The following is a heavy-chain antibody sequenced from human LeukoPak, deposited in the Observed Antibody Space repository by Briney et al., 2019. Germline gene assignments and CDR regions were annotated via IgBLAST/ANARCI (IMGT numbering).Heavy chain of an antibody. CDR1: GYIFTGYN. V-gene: IGHV1-2*02. CDR3: ARQSGRDSYQWGAFDI. J-gene: IGHJ3*02. CDR2: IDPSLGRT. Sequence: VASVKVSCKASGYIFTGYNIHWVRQAPGQGLEWMGWIDPSLGRTNFAQKFQGRVTVTRDTSISTICLELSSLGSDDMAVYYCARQSGRDSYQWGAFDIWGQGTMVTVSS. D-gene: IGHD5-24*01.